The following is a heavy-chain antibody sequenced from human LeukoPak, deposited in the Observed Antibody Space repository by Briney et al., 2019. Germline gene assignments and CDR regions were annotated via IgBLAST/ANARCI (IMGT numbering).Heavy chain of an antibody. CDR3: ARQRDYDILTGYEFDP. CDR1: GYSFTRYW. J-gene: IGHJ5*02. V-gene: IGHV5-51*01. Sequence: GESLKISCKGSGYSFTRYWIGWVRQMPGKGLEWMGIIHPADSDIRYSPSFQGQVTISADKSISTAYLQWSSLKASDTAMYYCARQRDYDILTGYEFDPWGQGTLVTVSS. D-gene: IGHD3-9*01. CDR2: IHPADSDI.